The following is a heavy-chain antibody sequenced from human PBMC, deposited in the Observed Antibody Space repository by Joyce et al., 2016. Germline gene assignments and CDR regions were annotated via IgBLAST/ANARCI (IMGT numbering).Heavy chain of an antibody. J-gene: IGHJ4*02. Sequence: QVQLQQWGAGLLKPSETLSLTCAVSGGPFRGFFWTWVRQPPGKGLEWIGDINNSGVTNYNPSLKTRVTFSVDTSKNQFSLKFTSLSAADTAVYYCARSQWLAPLMYWGQGTPVTVSS. CDR3: ARSQWLAPLMY. CDR2: INNSGVT. CDR1: GGPFRGFF. D-gene: IGHD6-19*01. V-gene: IGHV4-34*01.